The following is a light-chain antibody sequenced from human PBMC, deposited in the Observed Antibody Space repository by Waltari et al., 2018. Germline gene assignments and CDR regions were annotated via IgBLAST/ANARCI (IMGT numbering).Light chain of an antibody. CDR2: GAS. CDR3: QQYGSSPRT. V-gene: IGKV3-20*01. Sequence: EIVLTQSPGTLSLCPGERATLSCRASPSVSSSYLAWYQQKPGQAPRLLIYGASSRATGIPDRFSGSGSGTDFTLTISRLEPEDFAVYYCQQYGSSPRTFGQGTKVEIK. J-gene: IGKJ1*01. CDR1: PSVSSSY.